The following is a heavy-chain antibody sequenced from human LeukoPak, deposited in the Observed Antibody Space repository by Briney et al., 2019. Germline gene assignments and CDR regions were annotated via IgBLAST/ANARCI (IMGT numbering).Heavy chain of an antibody. CDR1: GFTFSSYA. CDR2: ISGSGGST. D-gene: IGHD3-3*01. Sequence: GGSLRLSCAASGFTFSSYAMSWVRQAPGKGLEWVSAISGSGGSTYYADSVKGRFTISRDNSKNTLYLQMNSLRAEDTAVYYCAIIVGVYETAAFDYWGQGTLVTVSS. V-gene: IGHV3-23*01. J-gene: IGHJ4*02. CDR3: AIIVGVYETAAFDY.